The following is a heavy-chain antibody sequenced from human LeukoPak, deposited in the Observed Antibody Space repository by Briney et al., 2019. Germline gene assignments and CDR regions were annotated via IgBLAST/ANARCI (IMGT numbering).Heavy chain of an antibody. CDR2: ISYDGGKA. D-gene: IGHD3-22*01. CDR1: GFTFSSFG. V-gene: IGHV3-30*18. J-gene: IGHJ5*02. Sequence: GGSLRLSCAASGFTFSSFGIHWVRQAPGKGLEWVAVISYDGGKAYYADSVKGRFTISRDNSKTTVYLQMSSLRAEDTAMYYCAKGVISGSPANWFDPWGPGTLVTVSS. CDR3: AKGVISGSPANWFDP.